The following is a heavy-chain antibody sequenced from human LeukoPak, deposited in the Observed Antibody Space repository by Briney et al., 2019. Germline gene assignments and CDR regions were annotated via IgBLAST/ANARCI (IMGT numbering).Heavy chain of an antibody. CDR3: ARVTGDSLAFDY. V-gene: IGHV4-4*07. CDR1: GDSISTYY. J-gene: IGHJ4*02. D-gene: IGHD7-27*01. CDR2: FYASGST. Sequence: SEALSLTCTVSGDSISTYYRSWIRQPAGKGLEWIGRFYASGSTNYNPSLKSRVTMSVDTSKNQFSLKLSSVTAADTAVYYCARVTGDSLAFDYWGQGTLVTVSS.